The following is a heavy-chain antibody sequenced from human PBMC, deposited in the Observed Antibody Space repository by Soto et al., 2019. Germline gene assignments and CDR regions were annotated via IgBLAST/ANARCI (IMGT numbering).Heavy chain of an antibody. Sequence: QVQLQQWGAGLLKPSETLSLSCAVYGGSFSGYYWNWIRQPPGKGLEWIGEINHSRSTHDTPSHNSPVTISVDTSKNQFSLKLSSVTAADTAVYSCARGWGRIFDYWGQGTLVTVSS. CDR1: GGSFSGYY. D-gene: IGHD7-27*01. V-gene: IGHV4-34*01. CDR3: ARGWGRIFDY. CDR2: INHSRST. J-gene: IGHJ4*02.